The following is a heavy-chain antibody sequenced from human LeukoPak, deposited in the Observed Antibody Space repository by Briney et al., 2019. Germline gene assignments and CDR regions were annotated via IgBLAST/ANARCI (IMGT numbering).Heavy chain of an antibody. CDR3: TRLYSESSSWALDN. J-gene: IGHJ4*02. CDR1: GFTFGDYA. V-gene: IGHV3-49*04. Sequence: GGSLRLSCTASGFTFGDYAMSWVRQAPGKGLEWVGFIRSKAYGGTTEYAASVTGRFTISRDDSKFIASLHMNSLRTEDTAVYYCTRLYSESSSWALDNWGQGTLVTVSS. D-gene: IGHD6-13*01. CDR2: IRSKAYGGTT.